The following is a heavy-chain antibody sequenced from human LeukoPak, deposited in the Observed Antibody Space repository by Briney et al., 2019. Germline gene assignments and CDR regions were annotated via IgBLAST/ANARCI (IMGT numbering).Heavy chain of an antibody. CDR3: AKSVTMVRGVNYRGGPNWFDP. CDR1: GFTFSSYA. J-gene: IGHJ5*02. V-gene: IGHV3-23*01. Sequence: GGSLRLSCAASGFTFSSYAMSWVRQAPGKGLEWVSAISGSGGSTYYADSVKGRFTISRDNSKNTLYLQMNSLRAEDTAVYYCAKSVTMVRGVNYRGGPNWFDPWGQGTLVTVSS. D-gene: IGHD3-10*01. CDR2: ISGSGGST.